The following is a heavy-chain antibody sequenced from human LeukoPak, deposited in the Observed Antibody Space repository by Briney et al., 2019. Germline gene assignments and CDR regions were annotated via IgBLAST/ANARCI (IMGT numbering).Heavy chain of an antibody. J-gene: IGHJ2*01. CDR2: FDPENGET. Sequence: ASVKVSCKVSGYTRTELSIHWVRQAPGKGLEGMGGFDPENGETIYAQMFQGRVTMTEDTSIDTAYMELSSLRYEDTAVYYCATGSDTSGYWVWYFDLWGRGTLVTVSS. CDR3: ATGSDTSGYWVWYFDL. V-gene: IGHV1-24*01. CDR1: GYTRTELS. D-gene: IGHD3-22*01.